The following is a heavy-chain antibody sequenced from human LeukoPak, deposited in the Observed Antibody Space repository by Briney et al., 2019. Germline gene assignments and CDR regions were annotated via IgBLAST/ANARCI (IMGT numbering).Heavy chain of an antibody. V-gene: IGHV1-46*01. J-gene: IGHJ4*02. D-gene: IGHD5-12*01. CDR2: INPSGGST. Sequence: GASVKVSCKASGYTFTSYYMHWVRQAPGQGLEWMGIINPSGGSTSYAQKFQGRVTMTRDTSISTAYMELSRLRSDDTAVYYCAKAHSGYDTHFDYWGQGTLVTVSS. CDR3: AKAHSGYDTHFDY. CDR1: GYTFTSYY.